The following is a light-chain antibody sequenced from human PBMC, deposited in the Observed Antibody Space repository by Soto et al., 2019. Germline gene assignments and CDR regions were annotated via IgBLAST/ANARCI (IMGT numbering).Light chain of an antibody. V-gene: IGKV3-20*01. CDR2: RSS. J-gene: IGKJ4*01. CDR3: QHYVDTPLT. Sequence: EIVLTQSPGTLSLSPGERATLSCRASQSVNNNYLAWYQQIPGQAPSLLIYRSSSRATGIPDRFSGSGSGTDFTLTISRLEPEDFAVYYCQHYVDTPLTFGGGTKVEIK. CDR1: QSVNNNY.